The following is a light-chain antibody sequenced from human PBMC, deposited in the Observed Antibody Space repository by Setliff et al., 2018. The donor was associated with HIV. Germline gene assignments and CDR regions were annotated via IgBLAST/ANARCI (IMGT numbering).Light chain of an antibody. J-gene: IGLJ1*01. Sequence: QSVLTQPASVSGSPGQSITISCAGSSSDIGGHNFVSWYQQDPGKAPKLMIYGVNYRPSGVSNRFSGSKSGNTASLTISGLQAEDEADYYCSSYTSSSTYVFGTGTKVTVL. CDR2: GVN. CDR3: SSYTSSSTYV. CDR1: SSDIGGHNF. V-gene: IGLV2-14*01.